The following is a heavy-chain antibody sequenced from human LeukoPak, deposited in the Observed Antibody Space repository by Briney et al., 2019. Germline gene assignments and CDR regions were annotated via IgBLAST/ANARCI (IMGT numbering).Heavy chain of an antibody. CDR2: ITGDSSYI. Sequence: GGSLRLSCAASGFTFSDYTLNWVRQPPGKGLEWLSSITGDSSYIYYGDSVKGRFTVSRDNARNSLYLHINSLRVEDTGVYYCARVQGSPYWGPGTLVTVSS. CDR3: ARVQGSPY. J-gene: IGHJ4*02. V-gene: IGHV3-21*03. CDR1: GFTFSDYT.